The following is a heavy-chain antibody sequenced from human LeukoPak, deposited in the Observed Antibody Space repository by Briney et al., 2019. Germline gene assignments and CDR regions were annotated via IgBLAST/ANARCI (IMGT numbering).Heavy chain of an antibody. D-gene: IGHD4-17*01. V-gene: IGHV3-23*01. J-gene: IGHJ4*02. Sequence: GGSLRLSCAASGFTFSSYAMSWVRQAPGKGLEWVSVISGSGGSTYYADSVKGRFTISRDNAKNSLYLRMNSLRAEDTAVYYCARDLGTTVTTYLDYWGQGTLVTVSS. CDR3: ARDLGTTVTTYLDY. CDR1: GFTFSSYA. CDR2: ISGSGGST.